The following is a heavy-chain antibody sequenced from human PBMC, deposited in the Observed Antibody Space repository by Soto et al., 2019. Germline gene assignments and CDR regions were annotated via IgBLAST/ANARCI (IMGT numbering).Heavy chain of an antibody. J-gene: IGHJ6*03. D-gene: IGHD6-13*01. V-gene: IGHV3-48*01. CDR3: ASTYSSIWYNYMDV. Sequence: GGSLRLSCAASGFTFSSYNMNWVRQAPGKGLEWVSYISSSSSTIYYADSVKGRFTISRDNAKNSLYLQMSSLRAEDTAVYYCASTYSSIWYNYMDVWGKGTTVTVSS. CDR1: GFTFSSYN. CDR2: ISSSSSTI.